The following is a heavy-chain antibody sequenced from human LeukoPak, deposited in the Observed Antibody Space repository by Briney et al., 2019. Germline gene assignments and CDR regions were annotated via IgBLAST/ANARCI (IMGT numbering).Heavy chain of an antibody. Sequence: GGSLRLSCAASGFTFSSYEMNWVRQAPGRRLEWVSYISGSGSAIYYADSVKGRFTISRDNAKNSLYLQMNSLRAEDTALYYCARGGLTIFGVVNYMDVWGKGTTVTVSS. CDR3: ARGGLTIFGVVNYMDV. J-gene: IGHJ6*03. D-gene: IGHD3-3*01. CDR2: ISGSGSAI. CDR1: GFTFSSYE. V-gene: IGHV3-48*03.